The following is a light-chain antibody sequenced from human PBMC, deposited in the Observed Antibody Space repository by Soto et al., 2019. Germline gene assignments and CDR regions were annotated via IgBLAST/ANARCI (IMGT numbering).Light chain of an antibody. CDR1: QSIITNY. J-gene: IGKJ1*01. Sequence: EIGLTQSPGTLSLSPGERATLSCRASQSIITNYLAWYRQKPGQAPRLLIYAASSRATGIPDRFSGSGSGTDFTLTISRLEPEDFAVYYCHQYGTSVGTFGQVTKVAIK. CDR3: HQYGTSVGT. CDR2: AAS. V-gene: IGKV3-20*01.